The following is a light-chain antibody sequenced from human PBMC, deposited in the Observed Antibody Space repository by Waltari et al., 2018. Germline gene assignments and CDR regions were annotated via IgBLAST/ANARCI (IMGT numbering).Light chain of an antibody. CDR2: KAF. CDR3: QQYNTFSVT. J-gene: IGKJ4*01. Sequence: DIQMTQSPSTLSASVGDRITITCRASQSISDWLAWYQQKPGKAPKVLIYKAFTLESGVPSRFSGSGFGTEFTLTISSLQPDYFATYYCQQYNTFSVTFGGGTKVEIK. V-gene: IGKV1-5*03. CDR1: QSISDW.